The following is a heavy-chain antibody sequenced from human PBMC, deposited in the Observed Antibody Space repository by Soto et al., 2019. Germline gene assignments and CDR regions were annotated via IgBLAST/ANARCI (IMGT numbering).Heavy chain of an antibody. V-gene: IGHV4-59*01. CDR3: AGEYYYGYGMDA. CDR1: GGSISSYY. Sequence: SETLSLTCTVSGGSISSYYWSWIRQPPGKGLEWIGYIYYSGSTNYNPSLKSRVTISVDTSKNQFSLKLSSVTAADTAVYYCAGEYYYGYGMDASGNGTPALVSS. CDR2: IYYSGST. D-gene: IGHD3-10*01. J-gene: IGHJ6*04.